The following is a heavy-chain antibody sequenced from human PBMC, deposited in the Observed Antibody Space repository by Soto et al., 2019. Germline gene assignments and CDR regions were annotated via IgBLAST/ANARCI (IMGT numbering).Heavy chain of an antibody. J-gene: IGHJ4*02. D-gene: IGHD3-9*01. V-gene: IGHV3-49*04. CDR1: GFTFSNYW. CDR2: IRSKAYGGTT. CDR3: TRASYDILTGPVFDY. Sequence: PGGSLRLSCAASGFTFSNYWMSWVRQAPGKGLEWVGFIRSKAYGGTTEYAASVKGRFTISRDDSKSIAYLQMNSLKTEDTAVYYCTRASYDILTGPVFDYWGQGTLVTVSS.